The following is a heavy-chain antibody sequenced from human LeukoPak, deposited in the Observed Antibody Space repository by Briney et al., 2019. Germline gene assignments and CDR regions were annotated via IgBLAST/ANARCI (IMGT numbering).Heavy chain of an antibody. CDR2: IHYSGST. J-gene: IGHJ4*02. CDR1: GGSISSGDYY. Sequence: SETLSLTCTVSGGSISSGDYYWSWIRQHPAKGLEWIGNIHYSGSTYYNPSLKSRLIISVDPSKNQFSLKLSSVTAADTAVYYCARHPFGSSSKWGQGTLVTVSS. D-gene: IGHD6-6*01. CDR3: ARHPFGSSSK. V-gene: IGHV4-31*03.